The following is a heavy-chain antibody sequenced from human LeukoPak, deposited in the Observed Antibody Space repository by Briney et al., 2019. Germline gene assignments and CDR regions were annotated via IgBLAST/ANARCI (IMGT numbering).Heavy chain of an antibody. CDR2: ISYDGSNK. V-gene: IGHV3-30*04. J-gene: IGHJ4*02. Sequence: PGRSLRLSCAASGFTFSSYAMHWVRQAPGKGLEWVAVISYDGSNKYYADSVKGRFTISRDNSKNTLYLQMNSLRAEDTAVYYCATEEVTIRGNYFDYWGQGTLVTVSS. CDR1: GFTFSSYA. D-gene: IGHD4-17*01. CDR3: ATEEVTIRGNYFDY.